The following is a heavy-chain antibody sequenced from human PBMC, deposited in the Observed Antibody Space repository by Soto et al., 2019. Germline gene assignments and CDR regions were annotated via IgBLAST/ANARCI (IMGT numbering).Heavy chain of an antibody. D-gene: IGHD3-3*01. J-gene: IGHJ3*02. CDR2: IWYDGSNK. Sequence: QVQLVESGGGVVQPGRSLRLSCAASGFTFSSYGMHWVRQAPGMGREWVAVIWYDGSNKYYADSVKGRFTISRDNSKNTLYLQMNSLRAEGTAVYYCARGDGFLEWLLGAFDIWGQGTMVTVSS. V-gene: IGHV3-33*01. CDR3: ARGDGFLEWLLGAFDI. CDR1: GFTFSSYG.